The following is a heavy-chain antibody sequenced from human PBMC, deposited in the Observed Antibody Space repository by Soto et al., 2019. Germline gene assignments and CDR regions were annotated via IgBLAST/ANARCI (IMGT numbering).Heavy chain of an antibody. D-gene: IGHD6-13*01. CDR2: IKQDGSEK. V-gene: IGHV3-7*01. CDR1: GFTFSSYW. Sequence: GGSLRLSCAASGFTFSSYWMSWVRQAPGKGLEWVANIKQDGSEKYYVDSVKGRFTISRDNAKNSLYLQMNSLRAEDTAVYYCARASGDSSSWFLPNPNYFDYWGQGTLVTVSS. J-gene: IGHJ4*02. CDR3: ARASGDSSSWFLPNPNYFDY.